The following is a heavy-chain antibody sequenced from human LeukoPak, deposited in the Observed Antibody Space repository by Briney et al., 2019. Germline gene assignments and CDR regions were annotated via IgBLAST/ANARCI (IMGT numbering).Heavy chain of an antibody. CDR1: GYSISSGYY. Sequence: SETLSLTCTVSGYSISSGYYWGWIRQPPGKGLEWIGRIYTSGSTNYNPSLKSRVTISVDTSKNQFSLKVSSVTAADTAVYYCASSSGNWGQGTLVTVSS. CDR3: ASSSGN. J-gene: IGHJ4*02. V-gene: IGHV4-38-2*02. CDR2: IYTSGST.